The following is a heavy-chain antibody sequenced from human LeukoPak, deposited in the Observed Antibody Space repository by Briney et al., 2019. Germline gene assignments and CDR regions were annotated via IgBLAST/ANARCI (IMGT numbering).Heavy chain of an antibody. CDR2: INSDGSSI. J-gene: IGHJ4*02. CDR3: AKDNRRHYTSGPNPDSLH. D-gene: IGHD6-19*01. CDR1: GFTFSSHW. Sequence: GGSLRLSCAASGFTFSSHWMHWVRQAPGKGLMWVSRINSDGSSISYADSVKGRFTISRDNAKNSLYLQMNSLRAEDTAFYYCAKDNRRHYTSGPNPDSLHWGQGALVTVSS. V-gene: IGHV3-74*01.